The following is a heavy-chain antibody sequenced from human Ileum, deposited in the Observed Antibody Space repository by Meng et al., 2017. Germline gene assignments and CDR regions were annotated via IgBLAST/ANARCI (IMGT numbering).Heavy chain of an antibody. CDR2: ITSDGSHK. J-gene: IGHJ4*02. Sequence: QVQLVESGGGVVQPGGSLRLSCAASGFTFNTFGLHWVRQAPGKGLECVSIITSDGSHKFYGDSVKGRFTISRDNSKNMLYLQMNSLRPEDTAVYYCAQKGDFDNWGQGTLVTVSS. V-gene: IGHV3-30*03. CDR3: AQKGDFDN. CDR1: GFTFNTFG.